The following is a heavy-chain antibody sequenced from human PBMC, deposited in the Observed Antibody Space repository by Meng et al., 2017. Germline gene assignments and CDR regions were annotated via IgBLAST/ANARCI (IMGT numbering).Heavy chain of an antibody. CDR3: ARDEDISAAGKLFGDY. CDR1: GYNFPDYY. D-gene: IGHD6-13*01. V-gene: IGHV1-2*06. Sequence: QVQVVQSGAEVKKPGASGQVSCKPSGYNFPDYYIHWVRQAPGQGLEWMGRIDPKNGDTHYAQKFQGRVTMTGDTSISTAYMDLSGLRSDDTAVYYCARDEDISAAGKLFGDYWGQGTLVTVSS. CDR2: IDPKNGDT. J-gene: IGHJ4*02.